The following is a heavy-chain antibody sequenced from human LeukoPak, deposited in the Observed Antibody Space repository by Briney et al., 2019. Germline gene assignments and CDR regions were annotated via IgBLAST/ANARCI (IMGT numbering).Heavy chain of an antibody. CDR1: GGSISSYY. V-gene: IGHV4-59*08. CDR3: ARGTPSYRTDY. Sequence: SETLSLTCTVSGGSISSYYWSWIRQPPGKGLEWIGYIYYSGSTNYNPSLKSRVTISVDTSKNQFSLKLSSVTAADTAVYYCARGTPSYRTDYWGQGTLVTVSS. D-gene: IGHD1-26*01. J-gene: IGHJ4*02. CDR2: IYYSGST.